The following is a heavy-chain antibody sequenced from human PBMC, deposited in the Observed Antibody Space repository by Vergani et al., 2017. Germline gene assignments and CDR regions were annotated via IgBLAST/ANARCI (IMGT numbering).Heavy chain of an antibody. D-gene: IGHD3-3*01. J-gene: IGHJ4*02. CDR2: IYYSGST. CDR1: GGSISSYY. V-gene: IGHV4-59*01. Sequence: QVQLQESGPGLVKPSETLSLTCPVSGGSISSYYWSWIRQPPGKGLEWIGYIYYSGSTNYNPSLKSRVTISVDTSKNQFSLRLSSVTAADTAVYYCARGATMGSDYWGQGTLVTVSS. CDR3: ARGATMGSDY.